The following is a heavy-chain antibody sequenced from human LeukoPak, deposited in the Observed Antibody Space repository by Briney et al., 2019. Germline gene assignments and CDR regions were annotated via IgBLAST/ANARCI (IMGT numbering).Heavy chain of an antibody. D-gene: IGHD4/OR15-4a*01. J-gene: IGHJ4*02. CDR3: ARVVLKGGHDY. CDR1: DYTFTGYY. V-gene: IGHV1-2*02. CDR2: INPNSGGT. Sequence: GASVKVSCKASDYTFTGYYMHWVRQAPGQGLEWMGWINPNSGGTNYAQRFQGRVTMTRDTSISTAYMELSRLRSDDTAVYYCARVVLKGGHDYWGQGTLVTVSS.